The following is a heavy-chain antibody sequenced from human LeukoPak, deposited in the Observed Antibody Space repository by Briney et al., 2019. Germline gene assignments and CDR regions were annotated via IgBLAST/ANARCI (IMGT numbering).Heavy chain of an antibody. CDR1: GGTFSSYA. V-gene: IGHV1-69*05. J-gene: IGHJ6*03. CDR2: IIPIFGTA. Sequence: SVKVSCKASGGTFSSYAISWVRQAPGQGLEWMGGIIPIFGTANYAQKFQGRVTITTDESTSTAYMELSSLRSEDTAVYYCAIRDGSGITKYYYYYYMDVWGKGTTVTVSS. D-gene: IGHD6-19*01. CDR3: AIRDGSGITKYYYYYYMDV.